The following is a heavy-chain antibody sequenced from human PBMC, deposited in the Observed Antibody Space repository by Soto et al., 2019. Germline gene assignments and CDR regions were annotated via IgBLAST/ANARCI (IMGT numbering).Heavy chain of an antibody. CDR3: AKWGYDSSGYFPYSYGMDV. D-gene: IGHD3-22*01. CDR1: GFTFSSYA. J-gene: IGHJ6*02. V-gene: IGHV3-23*01. Sequence: GSLRLSCAASGFTFSSYAMSWVRQAPGKGLEWVSAISGSGGSTYYADSVKGRFTISRDNSKNTLYLQMNSLRAEDTAVYYCAKWGYDSSGYFPYSYGMDVWGQGTTVTVSS. CDR2: ISGSGGST.